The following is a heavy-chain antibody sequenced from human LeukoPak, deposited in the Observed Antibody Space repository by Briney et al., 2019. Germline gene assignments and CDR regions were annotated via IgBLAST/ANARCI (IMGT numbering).Heavy chain of an antibody. Sequence: ASVKVSCKASGYTFTGYYMHWVRQAPGQGLEWMGWINPNSGGTNYAQKFQGRVTMTRDTSINTAYMELSRLRTDDTAVYYCARVIGIVGATGAFDIWGQGTMVTVSS. CDR1: GYTFTGYY. V-gene: IGHV1-2*02. CDR2: INPNSGGT. CDR3: ARVIGIVGATGAFDI. J-gene: IGHJ3*02. D-gene: IGHD1-26*01.